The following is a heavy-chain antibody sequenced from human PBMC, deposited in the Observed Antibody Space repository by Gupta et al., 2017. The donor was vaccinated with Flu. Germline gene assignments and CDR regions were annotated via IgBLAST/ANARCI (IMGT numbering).Heavy chain of an antibody. Sequence: DVQLVESGGGLVTPGGSLRLACAVSGPNFNRSALHWVRQAPGKGLEWVSSIGKNSSLRHYADSVKGRFTVYRDKAKKSLFLHMKRLRVEDTAVYYWSRRGDEFSYLHSWGQGTQVQVS. D-gene: IGHD3-16*02. CDR2: IGKNSSLR. CDR3: SRRGDEFSYLHS. V-gene: IGHV3-21*02. J-gene: IGHJ4*02. CDR1: GPNFNRSA.